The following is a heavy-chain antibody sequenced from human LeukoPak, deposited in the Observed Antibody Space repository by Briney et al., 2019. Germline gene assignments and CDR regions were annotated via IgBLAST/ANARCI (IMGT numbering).Heavy chain of an antibody. Sequence: ASVKVSCKASGYTFTSYGISWVRQAPGQGLEWMGWISAYNGNTNYAQKLQGRVTMTTDTSTSTAYMELRSLRSDDTAVYYCARRGSLYDFWSGYSLLYFDYWGQRTLVTVSS. CDR1: GYTFTSYG. V-gene: IGHV1-18*01. J-gene: IGHJ4*02. CDR2: ISAYNGNT. CDR3: ARRGSLYDFWSGYSLLYFDY. D-gene: IGHD3-3*01.